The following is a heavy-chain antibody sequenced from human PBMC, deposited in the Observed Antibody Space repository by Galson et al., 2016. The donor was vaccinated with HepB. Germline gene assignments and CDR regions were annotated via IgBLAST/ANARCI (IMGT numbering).Heavy chain of an antibody. CDR2: IYTSENT. CDR3: ARTCTAYGHYDIGICG. Sequence: TLSLTCTVSSGSISSGTSYWSWVRQPAGKGLEWIGRIYTSENTDYNPSLKRRVTISVDTSKNQFSLSLSSVTAADTAVDYCARTCTAYGHYDIGICGWGQGTLVTVSS. CDR1: SGSISSGTSY. D-gene: IGHD3-9*01. J-gene: IGHJ4*02. V-gene: IGHV4-61*02.